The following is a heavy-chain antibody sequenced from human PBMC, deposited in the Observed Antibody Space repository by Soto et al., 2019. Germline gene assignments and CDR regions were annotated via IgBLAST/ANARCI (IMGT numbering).Heavy chain of an antibody. D-gene: IGHD5-18*01. CDR3: ARGRVDTAMVYFDY. CDR2: INPNSVGT. CDR1: GYTFTGYY. J-gene: IGHJ4*02. V-gene: IGHV1-2*04. Sequence: QVQLVQSGAEVKKPGASVKVSCKASGYTFTGYYMHWVRQAPGQGLEWMGWINPNSVGTNYAQKFQGWVTMTRDTSISTAYMELSRLRSDDTAVYYCARGRVDTAMVYFDYWGQGTLVTVSS.